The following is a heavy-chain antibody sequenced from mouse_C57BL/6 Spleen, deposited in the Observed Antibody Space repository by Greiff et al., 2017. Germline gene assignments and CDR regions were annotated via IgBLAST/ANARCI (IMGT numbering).Heavy chain of an antibody. V-gene: IGHV1-26*01. Sequence: VQLQQSGPELVKPGASVKISCKASGYTFTDYYMNWVKQSPGKSLEWIGTINPNNGGTSYNQKFKGKATLTVDKASSTSYMELRSLTSEDSAVYYCARGGTYGYFDVGGTGTTVTVSS. D-gene: IGHD1-1*02. CDR3: ARGGTYGYFDV. CDR2: INPNNGGT. J-gene: IGHJ1*03. CDR1: GYTFTDYY.